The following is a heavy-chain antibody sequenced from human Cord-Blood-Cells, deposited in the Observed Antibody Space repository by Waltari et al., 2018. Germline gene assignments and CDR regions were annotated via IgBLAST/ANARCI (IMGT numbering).Heavy chain of an antibody. CDR3: AREDGDYPFDY. Sequence: EVQLVESGGGLVQPGGSLSLSCAASGFTFRRHWIRWVRQALGQGLEWGANIKQDGSEKYYVDSVKGRFTISRDNAKNSLYLQMNSLRAEDTAVYYCAREDGDYPFDYWGQGTLVTVSS. V-gene: IGHV3-7*01. D-gene: IGHD4-17*01. CDR1: GFTFRRHW. CDR2: IKQDGSEK. J-gene: IGHJ4*02.